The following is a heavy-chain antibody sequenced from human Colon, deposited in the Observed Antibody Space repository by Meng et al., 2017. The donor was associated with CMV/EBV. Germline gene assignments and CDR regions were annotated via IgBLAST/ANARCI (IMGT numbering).Heavy chain of an antibody. CDR1: SDSISSYY. J-gene: IGHJ4*02. Sequence: SETLSLTCTVSSDSISSYYWSWIRQPAGKGLEWIGRIYTSGGANYNPSLKSRVIMSIDTSQNQFSLRLTSVTAADTAVYFCAREGAGRALDYWGQGTLVTVSS. CDR2: IYTSGGA. D-gene: IGHD3-16*01. V-gene: IGHV4-4*07. CDR3: AREGAGRALDY.